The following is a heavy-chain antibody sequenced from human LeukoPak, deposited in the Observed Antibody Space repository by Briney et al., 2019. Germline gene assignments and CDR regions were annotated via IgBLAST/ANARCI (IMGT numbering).Heavy chain of an antibody. D-gene: IGHD3-3*01. Sequence: PGGSLRLSCAASGFTFSSYWMSWVRQAPGKGLEWVANIKQDGSEKYYVDSVKGRFTISRDNAKNSLYLQMNSLRAEDTAVYYCARGIDFWSGYYVADYWGQGTLVTVSS. CDR2: IKQDGSEK. CDR1: GFTFSSYW. CDR3: ARGIDFWSGYYVADY. V-gene: IGHV3-7*01. J-gene: IGHJ4*02.